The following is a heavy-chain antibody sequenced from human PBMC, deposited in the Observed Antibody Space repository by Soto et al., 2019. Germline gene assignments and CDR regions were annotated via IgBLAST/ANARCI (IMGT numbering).Heavy chain of an antibody. CDR1: GGSISSSSYY. CDR3: ARHLKVVTAIHFDY. D-gene: IGHD2-21*02. Sequence: PSETLSLTCTVSGGSISSSSYYWGWIRQPPGKGLEWIGSIYYSGSTYYNPSLKSRVTISVDTSKNQFSLKLSSVTAADTAVYYCARHLKVVTAIHFDYRCQGTLVTVSS. CDR2: IYYSGST. J-gene: IGHJ4*02. V-gene: IGHV4-39*01.